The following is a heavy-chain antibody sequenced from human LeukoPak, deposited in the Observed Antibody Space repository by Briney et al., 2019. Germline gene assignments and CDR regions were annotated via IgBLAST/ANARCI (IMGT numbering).Heavy chain of an antibody. CDR2: IYSGGST. CDR3: ARDKYGSGSLFDF. D-gene: IGHD3-10*01. Sequence: PGGSLRLSCAASGFTVSSXXXXXVRQAPGKGXXWVSVIYSGGSTYYXDXVKGRFTISRDNSKNTLYLQMNSLRAEDTAVYYCARDKYGSGSLFDFWGQGTLVTVSS. J-gene: IGHJ4*02. CDR1: GFTVSSXX. V-gene: IGHV3-53*01.